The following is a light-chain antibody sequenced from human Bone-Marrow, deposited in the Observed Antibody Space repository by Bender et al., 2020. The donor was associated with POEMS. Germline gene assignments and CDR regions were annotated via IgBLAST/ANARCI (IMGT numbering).Light chain of an antibody. Sequence: QSALTQPASVSGSPGQSITISCTGTSSDVGGTDLVSWYQQHPGKAPKLMIYEGTKRPSGVSNRFSGSKSGNTASLTISGLQAEDEADYYCSSYAGSNTVLFGGGTKLTVL. CDR3: SSYAGSNTVL. CDR2: EGT. CDR1: SSDVGGTDL. V-gene: IGLV2-14*02. J-gene: IGLJ2*01.